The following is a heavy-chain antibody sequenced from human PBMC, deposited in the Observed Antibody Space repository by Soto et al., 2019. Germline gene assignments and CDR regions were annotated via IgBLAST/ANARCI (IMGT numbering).Heavy chain of an antibody. CDR2: ISYDGSDK. CDR3: AKTSGYDYVWGSSGLDP. D-gene: IGHD3-16*01. V-gene: IGHV3-30*18. CDR1: GFTFSSFG. Sequence: GGSLILSCAASGFTFSSFGMHWVRQAPDKGLQWVAVISYDGSDKYYADSVKGRFTISRDDSTNTMYLQMNSLRPEDTAVYYCAKTSGYDYVWGSSGLDPWGQGTLVTVSS. J-gene: IGHJ5*02.